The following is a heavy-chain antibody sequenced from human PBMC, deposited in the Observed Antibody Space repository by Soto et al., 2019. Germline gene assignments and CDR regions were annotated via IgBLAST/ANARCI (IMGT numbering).Heavy chain of an antibody. CDR1: GFTFSNYA. V-gene: IGHV3-23*01. Sequence: WGSLRLSCAASGFTFSNYAMSWVRQAPGKGLEWVSAMSGSGSSTYYADSVKGRFTISRDNSRNTLYLQMNSLRAEDPAVYNFAKRSGRARSEVQYFDYWGQGTMVTASS. J-gene: IGHJ4*01. D-gene: IGHD3-3*01. CDR2: MSGSGSST. CDR3: AKRSGRARSEVQYFDY.